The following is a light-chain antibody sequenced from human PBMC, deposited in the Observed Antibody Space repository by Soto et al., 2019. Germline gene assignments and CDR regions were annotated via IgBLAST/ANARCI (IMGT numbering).Light chain of an antibody. CDR3: LQYNNWPPIT. V-gene: IGKV3-15*01. CDR2: GSS. CDR1: QSVSNN. J-gene: IGKJ5*01. Sequence: EVVMTQSPATLSVSPGERATLSCRASQSVSNNLAWYQQKPGQAPRLLVYGSSSRATDIPARFSGSGSGTDFPLTISRLQSEDFAVYYCLQYNNWPPITFGQGTRLEIK.